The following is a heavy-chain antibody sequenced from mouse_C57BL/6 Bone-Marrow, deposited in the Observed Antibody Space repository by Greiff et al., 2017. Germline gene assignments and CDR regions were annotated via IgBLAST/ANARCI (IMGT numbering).Heavy chain of an antibody. D-gene: IGHD1-1*01. CDR1: GFNIKDDY. CDR3: TTHYYGSSCVYFDY. CDR2: IDPENGDT. J-gene: IGHJ2*01. V-gene: IGHV14-4*01. Sequence: VQLQQSGAELVRPGASVKLSCTASGFNIKDDYMHWVKQRPEQGLEWIGWIDPENGDTEYASKFQGKATITADKSSNTAYLQLSSLTSEDTAVYYCTTHYYGSSCVYFDYWGQGTTLTVSS.